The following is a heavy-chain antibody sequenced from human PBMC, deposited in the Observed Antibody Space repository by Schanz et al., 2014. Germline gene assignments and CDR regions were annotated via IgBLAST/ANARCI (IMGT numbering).Heavy chain of an antibody. CDR1: GFTFRDYY. CDR2: IYTGGGT. Sequence: VQLVESGGGFVKPGGSLRLSCVASGFTFRDYYMSWIRQAPGQGLDWVSVIYTGGGTFYADSVKGRFTISRHSFKNTLYLQLNSLRAEDTAVYYCARENLNWEAFDIWGQGTVVTVSS. CDR3: ARENLNWEAFDI. V-gene: IGHV3-53*04. J-gene: IGHJ3*02. D-gene: IGHD7-27*01.